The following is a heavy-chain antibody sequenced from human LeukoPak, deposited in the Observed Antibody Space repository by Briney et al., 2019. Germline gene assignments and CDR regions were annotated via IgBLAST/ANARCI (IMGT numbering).Heavy chain of an antibody. J-gene: IGHJ4*02. V-gene: IGHV1-2*02. Sequence: AAVTVSFKASGYPFTDYYIHWVRQAPGQGLDWVGWINPNNGDTDYAQNFQGRVTMTRDTPISAAYMELSGLTSDDTAIYYCARGRGTVRRHNTAADVNLSHYWGQGTLVTVSS. D-gene: IGHD6-25*01. CDR3: ARGRGTVRRHNTAADVNLSHY. CDR1: GYPFTDYY. CDR2: INPNNGDT.